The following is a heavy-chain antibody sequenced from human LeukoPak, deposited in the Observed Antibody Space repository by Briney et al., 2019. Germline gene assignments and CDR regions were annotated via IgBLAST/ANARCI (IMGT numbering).Heavy chain of an antibody. J-gene: IGHJ5*02. CDR2: IYYRGST. CDR3: ARTSGTTGTTRFDP. CDR1: GVSISNYY. D-gene: IGHD1-1*01. Sequence: SETLSLTCTVSGVSISNYYWSWIRQPPGKGLEWIGYIYYRGSTNYNPSLKSRVTTSVDTSKNQFSLMLTSVTAADTAVYYCARTSGTTGTTRFDPWGQGTLVTVSS. V-gene: IGHV4-59*01.